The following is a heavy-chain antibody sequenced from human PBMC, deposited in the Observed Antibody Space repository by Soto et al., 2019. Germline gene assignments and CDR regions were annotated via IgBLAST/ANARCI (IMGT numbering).Heavy chain of an antibody. D-gene: IGHD6-13*01. CDR3: ARDARVPFYPGPVVQQLVPSHYYYYGMDV. V-gene: IGHV4-59*01. J-gene: IGHJ6*02. CDR1: ARSITSYY. Sequence: NPPETLSLTCPVAARSITSYYCRWIRQPAGKGLEWIGYIYYSGSTNYNPTLKSRATISVDTSKNQFSLKLSSVTAADTAVYYCARDARVPFYPGPVVQQLVPSHYYYYGMDVWGQGTTVTVTS. CDR2: IYYSGST.